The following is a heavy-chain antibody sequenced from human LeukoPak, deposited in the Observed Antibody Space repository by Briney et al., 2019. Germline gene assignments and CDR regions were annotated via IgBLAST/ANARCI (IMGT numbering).Heavy chain of an antibody. V-gene: IGHV4-39*01. CDR2: LHYNEST. J-gene: IGHJ3*02. CDR1: GGSISSITYY. Sequence: PSETLSLTCSVSGGSISSITYYWAWIHQPPGKGLQWIGSLHYNESTYYNPSLNSRVTISVDPSKNQFSLRLSSVTAADTAVYYCARPTIGDAFDIWGPGTVVTVSS. D-gene: IGHD3-16*01. CDR3: ARPTIGDAFDI.